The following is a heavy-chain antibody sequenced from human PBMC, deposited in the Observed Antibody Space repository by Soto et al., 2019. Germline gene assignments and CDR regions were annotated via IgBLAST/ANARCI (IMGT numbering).Heavy chain of an antibody. CDR1: GFTFSNFA. Sequence: EVHLLESGGGLVQPGGSLRLSCAASGFTFSNFAVSWVRQTPEKGLEWVSAISGSGHRTYYADSAKGRFTLSRDNYKNTLYIQMNRRSGEDTALYYSVQEARGYCDCWRGSFTSGGQGTLVTVAS. D-gene: IGHD3-3*01. J-gene: IGHJ4*02. CDR2: ISGSGHRT. V-gene: IGHV3-23*01. CDR3: VQEARGYCDCWRGSFTS.